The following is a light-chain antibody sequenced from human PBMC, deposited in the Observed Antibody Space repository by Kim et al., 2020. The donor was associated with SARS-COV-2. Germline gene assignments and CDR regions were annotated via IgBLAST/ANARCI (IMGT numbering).Light chain of an antibody. V-gene: IGKV1-5*03. Sequence: DIQMTQSPSTLSAFVGDRVTITCRASQTITNWLAWYQQKPGKAPKFLIQKASNLESGVPSRFSGSGSGTEFTLTISSLQPDDFATYYCQQYKNYPWTFGQGTKLDIK. CDR2: KAS. CDR3: QQYKNYPWT. CDR1: QTITNW. J-gene: IGKJ1*01.